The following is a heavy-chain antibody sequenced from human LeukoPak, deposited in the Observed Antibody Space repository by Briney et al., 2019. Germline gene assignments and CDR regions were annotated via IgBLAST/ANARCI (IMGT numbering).Heavy chain of an antibody. CDR2: IYPGDPDT. CDR1: GYSFTSYW. V-gene: IGHV5-51*01. CDR3: ARRCAARDGSYYFDY. D-gene: IGHD1-26*01. Sequence: GESLKISCKGSGYSFTSYWIGWVRPMPGKGLEWMGIIYPGDPDTRYSPSFQGQVTISADKSISTAYLQWSSLKASDTAMYYCARRCAARDGSYYFDYWGQGTLVTVSS. J-gene: IGHJ4*02.